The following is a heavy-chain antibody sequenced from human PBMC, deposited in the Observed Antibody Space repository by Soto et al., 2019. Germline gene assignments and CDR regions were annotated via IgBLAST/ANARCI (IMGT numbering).Heavy chain of an antibody. D-gene: IGHD6-13*01. Sequence: QVQLQESGPGLVKPSQTLSLTCTVSGGSISSGGYYWSWIRQHPGKGLEWIGYIYYSGSTYYNPSLKSRVTISVDTSKNQFSLKLSSVTAADTAVYYCARALPDSSSWYIRLSPLEWFGPWGQGTLVTVSS. CDR1: GGSISSGGYY. CDR3: ARALPDSSSWYIRLSPLEWFGP. J-gene: IGHJ5*02. CDR2: IYYSGST. V-gene: IGHV4-31*03.